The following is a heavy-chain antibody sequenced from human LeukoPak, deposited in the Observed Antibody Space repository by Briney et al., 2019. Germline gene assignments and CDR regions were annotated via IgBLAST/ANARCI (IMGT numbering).Heavy chain of an antibody. V-gene: IGHV4-34*01. CDR1: GASFRAYY. Sequence: SETLSLTCAVYGASFRAYYWSWIRQAPGKGLEWIGEINDSGHGRYNASLKSRVTMSVDTSKNQLSLKLKSVTAADTAVYFCASSRDLYLDAFTSYWYFDVWGRGSLVTVSS. D-gene: IGHD3-16*01. CDR2: INDSGHG. CDR3: ASSRDLYLDAFTSYWYFDV. J-gene: IGHJ2*01.